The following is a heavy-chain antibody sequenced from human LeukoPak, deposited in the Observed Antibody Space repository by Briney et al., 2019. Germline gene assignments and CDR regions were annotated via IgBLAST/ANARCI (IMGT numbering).Heavy chain of an antibody. J-gene: IGHJ4*02. D-gene: IGHD3-9*01. Sequence: SETLSLTCAVSGGSISSGGYSWSWIRQPPGRGLEWIGYIYHSGSTYHNPSLKNPVTISLDSSKNQFSLKLSSVTAADTAVYYCAREVRDFDILTGYYKRYFDYWGQGTLVTVSS. CDR3: AREVRDFDILTGYYKRYFDY. V-gene: IGHV4-30-2*01. CDR1: GGSISSGGYS. CDR2: IYHSGST.